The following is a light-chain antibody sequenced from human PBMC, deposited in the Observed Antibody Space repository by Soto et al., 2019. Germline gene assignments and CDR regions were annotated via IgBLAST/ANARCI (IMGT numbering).Light chain of an antibody. Sequence: DIQMTQSPSSLSASVGDRVTVTCRASQSIGTYLNWYQHKVGKAPKLLIYGASTLYSGVPSRFSGSGTGTDFTLTLSTLQPEDSATYFCQESYSIPITFGQGTRLEMK. CDR1: QSIGTY. V-gene: IGKV1-39*01. CDR2: GAS. J-gene: IGKJ5*01. CDR3: QESYSIPIT.